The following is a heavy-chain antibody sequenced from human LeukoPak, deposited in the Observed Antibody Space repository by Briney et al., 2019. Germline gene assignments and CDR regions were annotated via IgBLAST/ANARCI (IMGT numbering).Heavy chain of an antibody. D-gene: IGHD2-2*01. CDR3: ARDRPSRYCSSTSCAYYYYYYGMDV. V-gene: IGHV1-18*01. CDR1: GYTFTTYG. Sequence: GASVKVSCKASGYTFTTYGINWVRQGPGQGLEWMGWISGYNGNTNYAQKFQGRVTITADESTSTAYMELSSLRSEDTAVYYCARDRPSRYCSSTSCAYYYYYYGMDVWGQGTTVTVSS. CDR2: ISGYNGNT. J-gene: IGHJ6*02.